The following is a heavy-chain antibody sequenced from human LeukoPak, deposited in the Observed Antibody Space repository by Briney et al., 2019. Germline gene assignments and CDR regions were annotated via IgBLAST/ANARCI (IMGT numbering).Heavy chain of an antibody. J-gene: IGHJ6*02. D-gene: IGHD2-2*01. CDR2: MNPNSGNT. V-gene: IGHV1-8*01. CDR1: GYTFTSYD. Sequence: ASVKVSCKASGYTFTSYDINWVRQATEQGLEWMGWMNPNSGNTGYAQKFQGRVTMTRNTSISTAYMELSSLRSEDTAVYYCARGPFHIVVVPAHGMDVWGQGTTVTVSS. CDR3: ARGPFHIVVVPAHGMDV.